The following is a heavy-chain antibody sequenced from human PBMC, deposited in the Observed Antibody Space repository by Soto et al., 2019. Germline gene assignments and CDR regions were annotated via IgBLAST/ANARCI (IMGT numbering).Heavy chain of an antibody. CDR2: IFYSGST. CDR1: GGSINAFF. Sequence: QVQLEESGPGLVKPSETLSLTCTVSGGSINAFFWSWVRQPPGKGLESIGYIFYSGSTNYTPSLKSRVTISLDTSKTQFSLNLTSVTAADTAVYYCATQTGLYYYGLDVWGQGTMVAVSS. V-gene: IGHV4-59*01. CDR3: ATQTGLYYYGLDV. J-gene: IGHJ6*02.